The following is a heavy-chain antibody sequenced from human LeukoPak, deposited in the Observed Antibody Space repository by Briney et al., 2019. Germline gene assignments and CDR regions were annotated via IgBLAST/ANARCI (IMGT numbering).Heavy chain of an antibody. CDR2: IYYSGST. V-gene: IGHV4-39*01. D-gene: IGHD6-13*01. Sequence: PSETLSLTCTVSGGSISSSSYYWGWIRQPPGKGLEWIGSIYYSGSTYYNPSPKSRVTISVDTSKNQFSLKLSSVTAADTAVYYCARPGIAAAETPFLDVWGKGTTVTVSS. CDR3: ARPGIAAAETPFLDV. CDR1: GGSISSSSYY. J-gene: IGHJ6*04.